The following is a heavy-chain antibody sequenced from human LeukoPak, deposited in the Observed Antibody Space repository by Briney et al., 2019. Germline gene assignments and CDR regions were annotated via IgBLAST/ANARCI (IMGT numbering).Heavy chain of an antibody. V-gene: IGHV1-69*05. CDR3: ARDGDPKGIYYMDV. J-gene: IGHJ6*03. CDR2: IIPIFGTA. CDR1: GGTFSSYA. Sequence: SVKVSCKASGGTFSSYAISWVRQAPGQGLEWMGGIIPIFGTANYAQKFQGRVTITTDESTSTAYMELSSLRSEDTAVYYRARDGDPKGIYYMDVWGKGTTVTVSS. D-gene: IGHD2-21*02.